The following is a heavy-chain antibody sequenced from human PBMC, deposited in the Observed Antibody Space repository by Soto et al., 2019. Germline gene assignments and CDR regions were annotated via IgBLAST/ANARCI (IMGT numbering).Heavy chain of an antibody. V-gene: IGHV3-30*03. CDR2: ISYDGSNK. CDR1: GFTFSIYD. J-gene: IGHJ1*01. CDR3: ALQAGYGGYFVLH. Sequence: QVQLVESGGGVVQPGRSLRLSCAASGFTFSIYDMHWVRQAPGKGLGWVALISYDGSNKYYEDSVKGRFTISRDNSKKTLYLEMISLRAEDTAVYYCALQAGYGGYFVLHWGQGTLVTVSS. D-gene: IGHD3-22*01.